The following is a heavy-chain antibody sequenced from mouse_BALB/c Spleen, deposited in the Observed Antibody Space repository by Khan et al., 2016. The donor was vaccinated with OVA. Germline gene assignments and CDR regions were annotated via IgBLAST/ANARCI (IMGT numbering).Heavy chain of an antibody. CDR3: ARLAYYYDSEGFAY. CDR2: VSTGGHYT. D-gene: IGHD1-1*01. CDR1: GFTFSTYG. V-gene: IGHV5-6*01. Sequence: EVELVESGGDVVKPGGSLKLSCAASGFTFSTYGMSWVRQTPDKRLEWVATVSTGGHYTHYPDTVKGRFTISRDNDKNTLYLQMSSLKSEDTAIFYCARLAYYYDSEGFAYWGQGTLVTVSA. J-gene: IGHJ3*01.